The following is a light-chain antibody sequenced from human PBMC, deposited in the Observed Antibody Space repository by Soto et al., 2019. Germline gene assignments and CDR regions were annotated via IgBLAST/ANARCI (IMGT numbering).Light chain of an antibody. J-gene: IGLJ2*01. Sequence: QSVLTQPPSASGTPGQRVTISCSGSSSNIGSNTVNWYQQLPGTAPKLLIYSNNQRPSGVPDRFSGSKSGTSASLAISGLQSEDGADYYCAAWDDSLNAVVSGGGTKVTVL. CDR1: SSNIGSNT. V-gene: IGLV1-44*01. CDR2: SNN. CDR3: AAWDDSLNAVV.